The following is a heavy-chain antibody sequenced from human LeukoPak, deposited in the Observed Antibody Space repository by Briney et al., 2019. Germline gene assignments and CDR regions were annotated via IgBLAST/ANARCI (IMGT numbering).Heavy chain of an antibody. D-gene: IGHD6-19*01. CDR2: IYTSGTT. Sequence: ASETLSLTCTVSGDSISSYYWSWIRQPAGKGLEWIGRIYTSGTTNYKPSLKSRVTMSVDTSKNQFSLKLSSVTAADTAVYYCARQQWGRNFDYWGQGTLVTVSS. J-gene: IGHJ4*02. CDR3: ARQQWGRNFDY. V-gene: IGHV4-4*07. CDR1: GDSISSYY.